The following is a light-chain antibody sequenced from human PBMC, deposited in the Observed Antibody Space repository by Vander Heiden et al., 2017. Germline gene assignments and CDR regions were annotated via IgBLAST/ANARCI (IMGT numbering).Light chain of an antibody. CDR2: GAY. CDR1: QGISTS. Sequence: DIQMTQSPSSLSASVGDRVTITCRASQGISTSLAWSQQKPGKVPRLLIYGAYTLQSGVPSRFSGSGSGKDFTLTISSLQPEDVASYYCQKYSSAPYTFGQGTKVEIK. CDR3: QKYSSAPYT. J-gene: IGKJ2*01. V-gene: IGKV1-27*01.